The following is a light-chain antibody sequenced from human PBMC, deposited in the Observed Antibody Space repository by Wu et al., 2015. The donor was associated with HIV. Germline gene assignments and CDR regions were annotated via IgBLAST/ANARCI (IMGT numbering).Light chain of an antibody. CDR1: QTISSN. J-gene: IGKJ2*01. V-gene: IGKV3-15*01. CDR2: RAS. CDR3: QQRSNWPPYT. Sequence: EIVITQSPATLSVSPGERVTLSCRASQTISSNLAWYQQKPGQAPRLLIYRASTRATGIPVRFSGSGSGTEFTLTISSMQSEDFAVHYCQQRSNWPPYTFGQGTQAGD.